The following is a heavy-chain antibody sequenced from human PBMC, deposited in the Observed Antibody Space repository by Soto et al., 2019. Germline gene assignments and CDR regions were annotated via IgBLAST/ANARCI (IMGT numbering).Heavy chain of an antibody. V-gene: IGHV3-66*01. J-gene: IGHJ4*02. CDR3: VISFFCSGGSCYSISSH. CDR2: IYTGGGT. CDR1: GFTVSSND. D-gene: IGHD2-15*01. Sequence: EVQLVESGGGLVQPGGSLRLSCAPSGFTVSSNDMSWVRQAPGKGLEWVSVIYTGGGTYYADSVKGRFTISRDNSKNTLYLQMNSLRDEDTAVYYCVISFFCSGGSCYSISSHWGQGTLVTVSS.